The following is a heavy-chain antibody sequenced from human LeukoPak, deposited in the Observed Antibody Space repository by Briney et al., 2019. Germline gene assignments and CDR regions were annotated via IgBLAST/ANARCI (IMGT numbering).Heavy chain of an antibody. CDR1: GYTFTSYG. CDR2: ISAYNGNT. CDR3: ARGGYYYDSSGFYFDY. V-gene: IGHV1-18*01. J-gene: IGHJ4*02. D-gene: IGHD3-22*01. Sequence: ASVKVSCKASGYTFTSYGIHWVRQAPGQGLAWMGWISAYNGNTNYAQKLQGRVTMTTDTSTSTAYMELRSLRSGDTAVYYCARGGYYYDSSGFYFDYWGQGTLVTVSS.